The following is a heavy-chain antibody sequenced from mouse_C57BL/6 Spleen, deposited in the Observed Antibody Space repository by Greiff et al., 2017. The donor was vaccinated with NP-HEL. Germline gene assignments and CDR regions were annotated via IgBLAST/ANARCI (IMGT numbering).Heavy chain of an antibody. D-gene: IGHD2-4*01. CDR3: AREGYDYDVGYAMDY. CDR1: GYSITSGYY. Sequence: VQLKESGPGLVKPSQSLSLTCSVTGYSITSGYYWNWIRQFPGNKLEWMGYISYDGSNNYNPSLKNRISITRDTSKNQFFLKLNSVTTEDTATYYCAREGYDYDVGYAMDYWGQGTSVTVSS. V-gene: IGHV3-6*01. CDR2: ISYDGSN. J-gene: IGHJ4*01.